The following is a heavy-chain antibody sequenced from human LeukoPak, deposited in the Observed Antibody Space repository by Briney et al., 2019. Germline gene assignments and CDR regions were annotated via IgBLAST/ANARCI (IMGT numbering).Heavy chain of an antibody. CDR1: GFTFSDYY. V-gene: IGHV3-11*01. D-gene: IGHD1-26*01. CDR3: ARENSGSYSFDY. J-gene: IGHJ4*02. Sequence: PGGSLRLSCAASGFTFSDYYLSWIRQAPGKGLEWVSYTSGSGNTIYYADSVKGRFTISRDNTKNSLFLQMNSLGAEDTAVYYCARENSGSYSFDYWGQGTLVTVSS. CDR2: TSGSGNTI.